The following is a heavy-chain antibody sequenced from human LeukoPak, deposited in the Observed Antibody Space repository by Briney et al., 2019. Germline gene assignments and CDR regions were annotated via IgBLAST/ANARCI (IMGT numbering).Heavy chain of an antibody. CDR3: ARDRSIAAAGSFDY. D-gene: IGHD6-13*01. Sequence: ASVKVSCKASGSTFTDYYMHWVRQAPGQGLEWMGWINPNSGGTNYAQKFQGRVTMTRDTSISTAYMELSRLRSDDTAVYYCARDRSIAAAGSFDYWGQGTLVTVSS. J-gene: IGHJ4*02. CDR2: INPNSGGT. CDR1: GSTFTDYY. V-gene: IGHV1-2*02.